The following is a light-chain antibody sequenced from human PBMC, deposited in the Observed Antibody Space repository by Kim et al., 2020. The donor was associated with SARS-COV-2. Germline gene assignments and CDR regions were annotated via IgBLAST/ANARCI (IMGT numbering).Light chain of an antibody. CDR3: LQHNSPPHT. CDR2: SAS. CDR1: QGISNY. Sequence: DIQMTQSPSAMSASVGDRVTITCRASQGISNYLAWFQQKPGKVPQRLIYSASSLQSGVPSRFSGSGSGTEFNLTISSLQPEDFATYYCLQHNSPPHTFGQGTKLEIK. V-gene: IGKV1-17*03. J-gene: IGKJ2*01.